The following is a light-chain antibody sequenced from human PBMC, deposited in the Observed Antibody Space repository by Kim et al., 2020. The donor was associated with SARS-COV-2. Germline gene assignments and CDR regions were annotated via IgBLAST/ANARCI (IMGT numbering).Light chain of an antibody. V-gene: IGLV6-57*03. Sequence: KTVTISRTRSSGSSASNYVQWYHQRPGSAPTTVIYEDNQRPSGVPDRFSGSIDSSSNSASLTISGLKTEDEADYYCQSYDSSNPVVFGGGTQLTVL. CDR1: SGSSASNY. J-gene: IGLJ2*01. CDR2: EDN. CDR3: QSYDSSNPVV.